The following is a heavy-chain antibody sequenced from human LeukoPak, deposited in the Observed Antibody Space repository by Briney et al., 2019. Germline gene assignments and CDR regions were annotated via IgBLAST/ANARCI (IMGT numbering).Heavy chain of an antibody. CDR1: GFTFSSYA. Sequence: GGSLRLSCAASGFTFSSYAMSWVRQAPGKGLEWVSSVSGSGTSTHYADSVKGRFTITRDNSKNTLYLQMNSLRAEDTAVYYCAKDHDYYDSSGYFNWGQGTLVTVSS. CDR2: VSGSGTST. D-gene: IGHD3-22*01. CDR3: AKDHDYYDSSGYFN. V-gene: IGHV3-23*01. J-gene: IGHJ4*02.